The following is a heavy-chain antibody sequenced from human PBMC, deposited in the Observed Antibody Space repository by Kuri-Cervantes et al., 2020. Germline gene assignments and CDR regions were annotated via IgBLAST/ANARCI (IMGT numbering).Heavy chain of an antibody. J-gene: IGHJ3*02. CDR2: INHSGST. Sequence: SETLSLTCAVYGGSFSGYYWSWIRQPPGKGLEWIGEINHSGSTNYNPSLKSRVTISVDTSKNQFSLKLSSVTAADTAVYYCARPCMTVLAGEDAFDIWGQGTMVTVSS. CDR3: ARPCMTVLAGEDAFDI. V-gene: IGHV4-34*01. D-gene: IGHD2-21*02. CDR1: GGSFSGYY.